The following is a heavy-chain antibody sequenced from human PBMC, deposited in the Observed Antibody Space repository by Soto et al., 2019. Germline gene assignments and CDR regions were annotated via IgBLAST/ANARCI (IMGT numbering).Heavy chain of an antibody. CDR1: GYTFTSYD. CDR3: ARGAGYCSGGSCLNWFDP. CDR2: MNPNSGNT. V-gene: IGHV1-8*01. D-gene: IGHD2-15*01. J-gene: IGHJ5*02. Sequence: QVQLVQSGAEVKKPGASVKVSCKASGYTFTSYDINWVRQATGQGLEWMRWMNPNSGNTGYAQKYQGRVTMTRNTSISTGYMELSSLRSEDTAVYYCARGAGYCSGGSCLNWFDPWGQGTLVTVSS.